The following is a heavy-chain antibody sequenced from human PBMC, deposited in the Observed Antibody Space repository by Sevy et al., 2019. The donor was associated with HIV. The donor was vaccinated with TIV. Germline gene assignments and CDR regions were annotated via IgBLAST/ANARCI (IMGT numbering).Heavy chain of an antibody. Sequence: PGGSLRLSCAASGFTFSHAWMSWVRQAPGKGLEWVATMKQDGSEEDYVDSVKGRFTISRDNAKNSLFLQMNSLSAEDTAVYYCVREGLGGYSYSLDYWGHGTLVTVSS. CDR3: VREGLGGYSYSLDY. CDR1: GFTFSHAW. J-gene: IGHJ4*01. D-gene: IGHD5-18*01. CDR2: MKQDGSEE. V-gene: IGHV3-7*01.